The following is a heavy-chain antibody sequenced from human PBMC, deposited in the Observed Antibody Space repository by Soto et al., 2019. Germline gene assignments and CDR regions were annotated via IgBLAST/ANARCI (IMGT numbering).Heavy chain of an antibody. D-gene: IGHD4-17*01. CDR2: IWYDGSNK. CDR1: GFTFSSYG. J-gene: IGHJ4*02. CDR3: ARDRIPHYESYFDY. V-gene: IGHV3-33*01. Sequence: PGGSLRLSCAASGFTFSSYGVHWVRQAPGMGLEWVAVIWYDGSNKYYADSVKGRFTISRDNSKNTLYLQMNSLRAEDTAVYYCARDRIPHYESYFDYWGQGTLVTVSS.